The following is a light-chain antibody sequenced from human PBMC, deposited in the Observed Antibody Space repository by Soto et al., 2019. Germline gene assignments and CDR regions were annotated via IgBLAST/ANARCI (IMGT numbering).Light chain of an antibody. CDR3: QQSFWPLPFRGGTPQLT. V-gene: IGKV1-39*01. CDR2: TAS. CDR1: QTISVY. Sequence: DIQMTQSPSSLSASVGDTVIITCRASQTISVYLNWYQQIAGKAPKLLIYTASTLQTGVPSRFSGSGSGTDFTLPISSLQPGEFATYSWQQSFWPLPFRGGTPQLTFGGGTKVEIK. J-gene: IGKJ4*01.